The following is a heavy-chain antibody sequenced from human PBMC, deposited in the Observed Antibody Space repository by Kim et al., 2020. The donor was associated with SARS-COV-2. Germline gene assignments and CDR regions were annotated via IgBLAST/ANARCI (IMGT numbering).Heavy chain of an antibody. CDR3: ARGACSKDYYYGMDV. V-gene: IGHV4-31*02. J-gene: IGHJ6*02. Sequence: PSLKSRVTRSVDTSKNQFSLKLSSVTAADTAVYYCARGACSKDYYYGMDVWGQGTTVTVSS. D-gene: IGHD2-2*01.